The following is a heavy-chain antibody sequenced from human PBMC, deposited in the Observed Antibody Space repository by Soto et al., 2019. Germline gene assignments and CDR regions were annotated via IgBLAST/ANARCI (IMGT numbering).Heavy chain of an antibody. Sequence: QVQLVQSGAEVKKPGASVKVSCKASGYTFTSYGISWVRQAPGQGLEWMGWISAYNGNTNYAQKLQGRVTMTTDTPTSTAFMERRSMRSDDTAVYDCASSLLVGYGLEGERDWGQGHLVKVSS. V-gene: IGHV1-18*01. J-gene: IGHJ1*01. D-gene: IGHD5-18*01. CDR3: ASSLLVGYGLEGERD. CDR1: GYTFTSYG. CDR2: ISAYNGNT.